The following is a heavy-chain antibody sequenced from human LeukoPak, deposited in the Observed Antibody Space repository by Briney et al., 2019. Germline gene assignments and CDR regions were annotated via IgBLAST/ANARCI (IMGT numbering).Heavy chain of an antibody. D-gene: IGHD4-23*01. Sequence: KPSETLSLTCAVYGGSFSGYYWSWLRQPPGKGLEWIGEINHRGSANYNPALESQVTMSVDTSKNQFSLELSSVTAADTAVYYCASSGCGNALGYFQHWGQGTLVSVSS. CDR1: GGSFSGYY. CDR2: INHRGSA. CDR3: ASSGCGNALGYFQH. J-gene: IGHJ1*01. V-gene: IGHV4-34*01.